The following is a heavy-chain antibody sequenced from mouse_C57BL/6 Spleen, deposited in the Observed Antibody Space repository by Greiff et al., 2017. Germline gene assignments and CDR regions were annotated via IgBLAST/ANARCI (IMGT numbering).Heavy chain of an antibody. J-gene: IGHJ2*01. CDR1: GYSFTSYW. D-gene: IGHD1-3*01. CDR3: TRASGFDY. Sequence: VQLKESGPVLARPAASVSMSCKTSGYSFTSYWLHWVKQRPGQGLEWIGAIYPGDSDTSYNQKFKGKAKLTAVTSASTAYKELSSLTNENSAVYCCTRASGFDYWGQGTTLTVSS. CDR2: IYPGDSDT. V-gene: IGHV1-5*01.